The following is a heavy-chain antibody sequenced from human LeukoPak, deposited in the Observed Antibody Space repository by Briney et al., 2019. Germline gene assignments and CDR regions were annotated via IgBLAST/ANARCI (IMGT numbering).Heavy chain of an antibody. CDR1: GGSISSYY. D-gene: IGHD1-1*01. CDR2: IYTSGST. V-gene: IGHV4-4*07. Sequence: SETLSLTCTVSGGSISSYYWSWIRQPAGKGLEWIGRIYTSGSTNYNPSLKSRVTMSVDTSKNQFSLKLSSVTAADTAVYYCARARYNWNDGAFDIWGQGTMVTVSS. J-gene: IGHJ3*02. CDR3: ARARYNWNDGAFDI.